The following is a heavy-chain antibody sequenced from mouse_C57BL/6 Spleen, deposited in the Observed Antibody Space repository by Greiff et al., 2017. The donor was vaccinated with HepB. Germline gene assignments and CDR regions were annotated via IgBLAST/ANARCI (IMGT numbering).Heavy chain of an antibody. CDR2: ISGGGGNT. Sequence: EVMLVESGGGLVKPGGSLKLSCAASGFTFSSYTMSWVRQTPEKRLEWVATISGGGGNTYYPDSVKGRFTISRDNAKNTLYLQMSSLRSEDTALYYCARLLANYFDYWGQGTTLTVSS. J-gene: IGHJ2*01. CDR1: GFTFSSYT. CDR3: ARLLANYFDY. V-gene: IGHV5-9*01.